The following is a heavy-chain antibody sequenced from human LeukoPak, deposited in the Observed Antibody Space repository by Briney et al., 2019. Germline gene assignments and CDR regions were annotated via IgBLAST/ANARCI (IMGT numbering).Heavy chain of an antibody. CDR3: ARTGDYYDSSGYFIGGRTTYYFDY. CDR1: GFTFSTYW. CDR2: IKQDGSEK. J-gene: IGHJ4*02. D-gene: IGHD3-22*01. Sequence: QPGGSLRLSCAASGFTFSTYWMNWVRQAPGKGLEWVANIKQDGSEKYYVDSVKGRFTISRDSAKNSLYLQMNSLRAEDTAVYYCARTGDYYDSSGYFIGGRTTYYFDYWGQGTLVTVSS. V-gene: IGHV3-7*01.